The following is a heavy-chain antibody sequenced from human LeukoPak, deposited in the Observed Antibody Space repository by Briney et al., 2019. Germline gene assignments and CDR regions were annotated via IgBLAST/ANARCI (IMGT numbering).Heavy chain of an antibody. CDR1: GSTVSSNY. D-gene: IGHD4-17*01. V-gene: IGHV3-66*01. J-gene: IGHJ3*02. CDR3: ARDLTVMRAFDI. CDR2: IYSGGST. Sequence: GGSLRLSCAASGSTVSSNYMSWVRQAPGKGLEWVSVIYSGGSTYYADSVKGRFTISRDNSKNTLYLQMNSLRAEDTAVYYCARDLTVMRAFDIWGQGTMVTVSS.